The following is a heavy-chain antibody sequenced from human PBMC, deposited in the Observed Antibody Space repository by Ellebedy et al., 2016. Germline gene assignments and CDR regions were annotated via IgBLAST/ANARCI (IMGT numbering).Heavy chain of an antibody. CDR2: ISTYNGHT. Sequence: ASVKVSXKASGYTFTSYGICWVRQAPGQGLEWMGWISTYNGHTNYVDKLQDRVTMTTDTSTSTAYMELRSLRSDDAAIYYCARAPSRDYHNSGIYSIRGDGFDYWGQGTLVAVSS. CDR3: ARAPSRDYHNSGIYSIRGDGFDY. CDR1: GYTFTSYG. D-gene: IGHD3-10*01. J-gene: IGHJ4*02. V-gene: IGHV1-18*01.